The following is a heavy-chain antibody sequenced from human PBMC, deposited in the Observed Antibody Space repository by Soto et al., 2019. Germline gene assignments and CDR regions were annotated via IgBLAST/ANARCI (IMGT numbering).Heavy chain of an antibody. J-gene: IGHJ5*02. CDR3: ARDRFLWLGEFGGGWFDP. Sequence: QVQLVQSGAEVKKPGASVKVSCKASGYTFTSYYMHWVRQAPGQGLEVMGIINPSGGSTSYAQTLQGRVIITRDTSTRTFYMELSSLRSEYTAVYYFARDRFLWLGEFGGGWFDPWGQGTLVTFSS. CDR2: INPSGGST. CDR1: GYTFTSYY. D-gene: IGHD3-10*01. V-gene: IGHV1-46*03.